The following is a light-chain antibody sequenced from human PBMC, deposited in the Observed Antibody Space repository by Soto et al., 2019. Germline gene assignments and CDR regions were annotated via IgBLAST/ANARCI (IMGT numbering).Light chain of an antibody. CDR2: KVS. CDR3: MQGTHWPIT. J-gene: IGKJ5*01. V-gene: IGKV2-30*02. CDR1: QSLVHSDGIAY. Sequence: DVVMTQSPLSLPVTLGQPSSISCRSNQSLVHSDGIAYFTWFQQRPGRSPRXLIYKVSNRDSGVPARFRGSGSGTDVALKISRVEAEDVALYYCMQGTHWPITFGQGTRLEIK.